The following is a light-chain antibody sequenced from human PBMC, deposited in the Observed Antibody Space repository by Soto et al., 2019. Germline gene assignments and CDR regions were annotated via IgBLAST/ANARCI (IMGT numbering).Light chain of an antibody. CDR3: QQYGGSPPKLT. CDR2: GAS. J-gene: IGKJ4*01. V-gene: IGKV3-20*01. CDR1: QSVRSSY. Sequence: EVVLTQSPGTLSLPPGERATLSCRASQSVRSSYLAWYQQKPGQAPRLLIYGASSRATGIPDRFSGSGSETDFTLTISRLEPEESAVYYCQQYGGSPPKLTFGGGTKVEIK.